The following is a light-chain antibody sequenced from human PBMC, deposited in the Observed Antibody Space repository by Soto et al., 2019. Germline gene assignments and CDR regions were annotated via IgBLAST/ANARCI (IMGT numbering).Light chain of an antibody. CDR3: QQRSNWPPIVT. CDR1: QSVSSY. V-gene: IGKV3-11*01. J-gene: IGKJ3*01. Sequence: EIVLTQSPATLSLSPGERATLSCRASQSVSSYLAWYQQKPGQAPRLLIYDASNRATGIPARFSGSGSGTDFTLTIISLEPEDFAVYYCQQRSNWPPIVTFGPGTKVDIK. CDR2: DAS.